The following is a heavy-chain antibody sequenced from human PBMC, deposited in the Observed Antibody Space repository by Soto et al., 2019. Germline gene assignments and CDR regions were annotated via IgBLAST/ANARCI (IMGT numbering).Heavy chain of an antibody. CDR1: GFTFISYA. Sequence: GGPLRLSCAASGFTFISYAMSWVRQAPGKGLEWVSAVSGSGGSTYYADSVKGRFTISRDNSKNTLYLQMNSLRAEDTAVYYCAKDRAASSSSRGYWGQGTLVTVSS. D-gene: IGHD6-6*01. J-gene: IGHJ4*02. CDR2: VSGSGGST. CDR3: AKDRAASSSSRGY. V-gene: IGHV3-23*01.